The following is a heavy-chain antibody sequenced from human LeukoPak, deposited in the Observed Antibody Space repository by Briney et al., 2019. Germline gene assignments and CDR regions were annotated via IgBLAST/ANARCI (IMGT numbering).Heavy chain of an antibody. D-gene: IGHD6-13*01. CDR2: IYHSGST. CDR1: GGSISSGGYY. V-gene: IGHV4-30-2*01. J-gene: IGHJ3*02. Sequence: PSQTLSLTCTVSGGSISSGGYYWSWIRQPPGKGLEWIGYIYHSGSTYYNPSLKSRVTISVDRSKNQFSLKLSSVTAADTAVYYCARVGRGRAAAGFGAFDIWGQGTMVTVSS. CDR3: ARVGRGRAAAGFGAFDI.